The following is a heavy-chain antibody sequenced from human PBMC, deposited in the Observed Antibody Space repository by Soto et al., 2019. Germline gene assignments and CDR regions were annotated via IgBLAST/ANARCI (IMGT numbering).Heavy chain of an antibody. V-gene: IGHV6-1*01. CDR3: ARGEQYSGRIFDY. D-gene: IGHD1-26*01. Sequence: QTLSLTCAITGDSVSSNSAGWSWVRQSPSRGLEWLGRTYYRSKWYYEYAVSVRGRITINPDTSKNQYSLQLTSVTPEDTAVYFCARGEQYSGRIFDYWGQGTLVTVSS. CDR2: TYYRSKWYY. J-gene: IGHJ4*01. CDR1: GDSVSSNSAG.